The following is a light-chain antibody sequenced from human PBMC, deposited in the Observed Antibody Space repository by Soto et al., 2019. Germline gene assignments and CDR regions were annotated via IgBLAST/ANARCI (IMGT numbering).Light chain of an antibody. CDR1: LSVSSY. J-gene: IGKJ5*01. CDR2: DAS. Sequence: VVTQSPPTLSLSPGERATLSCRTSLSVSSYLAWYQQKPGQPPRLLIYDASNRATGIPARFTGSGSGTDFNLTISTLEPEDFAVYYCQQRQYWPPITFGQGTRLEIK. V-gene: IGKV3-11*01. CDR3: QQRQYWPPIT.